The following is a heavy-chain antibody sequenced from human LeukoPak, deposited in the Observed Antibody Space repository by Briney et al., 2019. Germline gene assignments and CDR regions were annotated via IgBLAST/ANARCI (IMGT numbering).Heavy chain of an antibody. CDR2: VNPNSGGT. CDR3: ARGGDYYYYYMDV. CDR1: GYTFTGYY. J-gene: IGHJ6*03. D-gene: IGHD7-27*01. Sequence: ASVKVSCKASGYTFTGYYMHWVRQAPGQGLEWMGWVNPNSGGTNYAQKFQGRVTMTRDMSISTAYMELSRLRSDDTAVYYCARGGDYYYYYMDVWGKGTTVTVSS. V-gene: IGHV1-2*02.